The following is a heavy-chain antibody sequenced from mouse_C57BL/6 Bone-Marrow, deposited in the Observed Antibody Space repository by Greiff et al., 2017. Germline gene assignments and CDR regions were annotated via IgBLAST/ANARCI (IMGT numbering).Heavy chain of an antibody. CDR2: IRRKSNNYAT. D-gene: IGHD2-4*01. CDR1: GFSFNTYA. CDR3: VRQDDYGGDYDAMDY. Sequence: EVQGVESGGGLVQPKGSLKLSCAASGFSFNTYAMNWVRQAPGTGLEWVARIRRKSNNYATSYADSVKDRFTISRDDSESLLYLQMNNLKTEYTAMYYFVRQDDYGGDYDAMDYWGQGTSVTVSS. J-gene: IGHJ4*01. V-gene: IGHV10-1*01.